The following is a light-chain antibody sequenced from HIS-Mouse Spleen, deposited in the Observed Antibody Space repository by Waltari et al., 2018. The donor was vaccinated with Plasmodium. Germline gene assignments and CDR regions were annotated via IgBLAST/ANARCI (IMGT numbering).Light chain of an antibody. CDR2: EDR. V-gene: IGLV3-10*01. CDR1: ALPKKY. J-gene: IGLJ3*02. Sequence: SYALTQPPSVSVSPGQTARITCPGDALPKKYAYWYQQKSGQAPVLVIYEDRKRPSGIPERFSGSSSGTMATLTISGAQVEDEADYYCYSTDSSGNHRVFGGGTKLTVL. CDR3: YSTDSSGNHRV.